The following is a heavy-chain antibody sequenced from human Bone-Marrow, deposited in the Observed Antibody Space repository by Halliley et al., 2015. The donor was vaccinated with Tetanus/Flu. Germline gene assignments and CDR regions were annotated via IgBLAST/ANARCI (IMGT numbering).Heavy chain of an antibody. CDR3: VRVCEDEMWSFDY. D-gene: IGHD2-21*01. J-gene: IGHJ4*02. CDR2: YTT. Sequence: YTTEYAASVKGRVTISREASKSSLYLHMNSLKTEDTAVYYCVRVCEDEMWSFDYWGQGTPVTVSS. V-gene: IGHV3-72*01.